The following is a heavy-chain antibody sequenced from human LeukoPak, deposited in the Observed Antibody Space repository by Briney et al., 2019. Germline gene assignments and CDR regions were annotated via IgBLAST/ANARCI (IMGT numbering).Heavy chain of an antibody. V-gene: IGHV3-7*01. Sequence: GGSLRLSCAASGFTISSYWMSWVRQAPGKGLEWVANIKQDGSEKYYVDSVKGRFTISRDNAKNSLYLQMNSLRAEDTVVYYCARDSATMVRGVSGGSFDYWGQGTLVTVSS. D-gene: IGHD3-10*01. CDR1: GFTISSYW. CDR3: ARDSATMVRGVSGGSFDY. CDR2: IKQDGSEK. J-gene: IGHJ4*02.